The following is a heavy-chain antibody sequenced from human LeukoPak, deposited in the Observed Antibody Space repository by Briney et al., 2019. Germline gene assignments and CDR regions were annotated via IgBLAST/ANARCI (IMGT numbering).Heavy chain of an antibody. CDR1: GSSISSYY. D-gene: IGHD1-26*01. J-gene: IGHJ4*02. V-gene: IGHV4-4*07. CDR2: IYTSGST. CDR3: ARARGGSGSYGLFDY. Sequence: SETLSLTCTVSGSSISSYYWTWIRQPAGEGLEWIGRIYTSGSTNYNPSLKSRVTMSVDTSKNQFSLKLSSVTAADTAVYYCARARGGSGSYGLFDYWSQGTLLTVSS.